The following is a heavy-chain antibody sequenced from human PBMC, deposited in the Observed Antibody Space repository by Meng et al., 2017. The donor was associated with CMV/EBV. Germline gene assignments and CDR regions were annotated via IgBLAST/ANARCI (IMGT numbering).Heavy chain of an antibody. D-gene: IGHD2-2*02. CDR2: IIPILGIA. J-gene: IGHJ3*02. CDR3: AGRYCSSTSCYTHGYGAFDI. V-gene: IGHV1-69*10. CDR1: GGTFSSYA. Sequence: SVKVTCKASGGTFSSYAISWVRQAPGQGLEWMGGIIPILGIANYAQKFQGRVTITADKSTSTAYMELSSLRSEDTAVYYCAGRYCSSTSCYTHGYGAFDIWGQGTMVTVSS.